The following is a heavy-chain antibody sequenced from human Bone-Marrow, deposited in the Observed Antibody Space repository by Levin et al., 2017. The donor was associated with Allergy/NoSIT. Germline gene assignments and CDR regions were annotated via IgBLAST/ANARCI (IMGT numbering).Heavy chain of an antibody. CDR3: ARISHRSGWYLAEAIDI. Sequence: PGGSLRLSCAVSGGSISSDYWWSWVRQTPGKGLEWIGQMYHSGDTKYNPSLKSRVTISVDKSKNQFYLRLISVTAADTAVYYCARISHRSGWYLAEAIDIWGQGTMVTVSS. D-gene: IGHD6-19*01. J-gene: IGHJ3*02. V-gene: IGHV4-4*02. CDR2: MYHSGDT. CDR1: GGSISSDYW.